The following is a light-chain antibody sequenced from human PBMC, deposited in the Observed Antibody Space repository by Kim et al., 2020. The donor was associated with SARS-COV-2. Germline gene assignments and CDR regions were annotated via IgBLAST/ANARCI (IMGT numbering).Light chain of an antibody. CDR2: DAT. J-gene: IGKJ2*01. V-gene: IGKV3-11*01. CDR1: QSVSSN. Sequence: SSPRERDTLSCRASQSVSSNLAWYQRKPGQAPSLLIYDATNRATGIPARFSGSGSGTDFTLTISSLEPEDFAVYYCQQRSNWPPYTFGQGTKLEI. CDR3: QQRSNWPPYT.